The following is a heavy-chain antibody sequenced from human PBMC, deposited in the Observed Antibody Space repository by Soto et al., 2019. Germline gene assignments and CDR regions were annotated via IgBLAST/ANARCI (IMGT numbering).Heavy chain of an antibody. CDR1: GGSVSSGSYY. CDR2: IYYSGST. Sequence: PSATLSLTCTVSGGSVSSGSYYWSWIRQPPGKGLEWFGYIYYSGSTNYNPSLKSRVTISVDTSKNQFSLKLSSVTAADTAVYYCARVTMVRGVIMSDYYYGMDVWGQGTTVTVSS. J-gene: IGHJ6*02. V-gene: IGHV4-61*01. D-gene: IGHD3-10*01. CDR3: ARVTMVRGVIMSDYYYGMDV.